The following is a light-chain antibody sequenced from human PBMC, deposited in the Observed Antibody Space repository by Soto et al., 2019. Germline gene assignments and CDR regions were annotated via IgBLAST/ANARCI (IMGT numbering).Light chain of an antibody. Sequence: DIQMTQSPSTLSASVGDRVTITCRASQSISSWLAWYQQKPGKAPKLLIYKASSLESGVPSRFSGSGSGTEFTLTISSLQPHDFATYYCQQYNSYSGTFAQGTKVEIK. J-gene: IGKJ1*01. CDR1: QSISSW. CDR3: QQYNSYSGT. CDR2: KAS. V-gene: IGKV1-5*03.